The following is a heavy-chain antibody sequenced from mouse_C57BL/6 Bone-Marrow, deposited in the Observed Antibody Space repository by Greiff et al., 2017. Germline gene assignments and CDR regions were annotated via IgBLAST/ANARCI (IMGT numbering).Heavy chain of an antibody. V-gene: IGHV1-55*01. J-gene: IGHJ1*03. CDR3: ATKNQALPLTGIGYWYFDV. Sequence: VQLQQPGAELVKPGASVKMSCKASGYTFTSYWITWVKQRPGQGLEWIGDIYPGSGSTNYNEKFKSKATLTVDTSSITAYMQLSSLTSEDSAVYYCATKNQALPLTGIGYWYFDVWGTGTTVTVSS. CDR2: IYPGSGST. D-gene: IGHD4-1*01. CDR1: GYTFTSYW.